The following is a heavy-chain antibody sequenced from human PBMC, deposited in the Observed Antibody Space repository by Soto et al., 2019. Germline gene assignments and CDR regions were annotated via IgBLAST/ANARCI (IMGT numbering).Heavy chain of an antibody. V-gene: IGHV4-59*08. CDR2: IYYSGST. CDR3: ATSGYDTYYSDY. Sequence: SETLSLTCTVSGGSISSYYWSWIRQPPGKGLEWIGYIYYSGSTNYNPSLKSRVTISVDTSKNQFSLKLSSVTAADTAVYYCATSGYDTYYSDYWGQGTLVTGSS. J-gene: IGHJ4*02. CDR1: GGSISSYY. D-gene: IGHD5-12*01.